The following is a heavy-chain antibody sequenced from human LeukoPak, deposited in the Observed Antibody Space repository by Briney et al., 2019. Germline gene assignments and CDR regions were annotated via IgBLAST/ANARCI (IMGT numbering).Heavy chain of an antibody. V-gene: IGHV3-11*01. CDR2: ISSSGSTI. D-gene: IGHD6-13*01. CDR3: ARGSIAAAGKDGMDV. J-gene: IGHJ6*02. CDR1: GFTFSSYD. Sequence: PGGSLRLSCAASGFTFSSYDMHWVRQATGKGLEWVSYISSSGSTIYYADSVKGRFTISRDNAKNSLYLQMNSLRAEDTAVYYCARGSIAAAGKDGMDVWGQGTTVTVSS.